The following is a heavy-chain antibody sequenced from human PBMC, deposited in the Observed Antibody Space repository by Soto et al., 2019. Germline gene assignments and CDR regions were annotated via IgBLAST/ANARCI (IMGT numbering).Heavy chain of an antibody. J-gene: IGHJ6*02. CDR3: ATWREREHAYHV. CDR1: GLTVSGKN. CDR2: FYDVDGS. D-gene: IGHD3-16*01. Sequence: GSLRLSCAAFGLTVSGKNNLAWGLPAPEKRLWLVAIFYDVDGSFYADYVRCRLTSSSDSYNTTVYLKLNDIRPDDKAVYYCATWREREHAYHVWGQGTTVTVSS. V-gene: IGHV3-53*01.